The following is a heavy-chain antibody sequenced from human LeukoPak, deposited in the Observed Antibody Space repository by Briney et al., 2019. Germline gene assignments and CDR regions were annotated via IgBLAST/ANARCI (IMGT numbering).Heavy chain of an antibody. CDR2: IKQDGSEK. CDR3: ARDAYYYGSGSYPRYYGMDV. CDR1: GFTFSSYW. J-gene: IGHJ6*04. Sequence: GRSLRFSCAASGFTFSSYWMSWVRQAPGKGLEWVANIKQDGSEKYYVDSVKGRFTIYRDNAKNSLYLQMNSLRAEDTAVYYCARDAYYYGSGSYPRYYGMDVWGKGTPVTVSS. V-gene: IGHV3-7*03. D-gene: IGHD3-10*01.